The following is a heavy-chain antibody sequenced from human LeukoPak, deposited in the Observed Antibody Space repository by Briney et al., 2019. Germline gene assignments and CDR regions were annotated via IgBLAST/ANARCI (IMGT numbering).Heavy chain of an antibody. CDR2: IIPIFGTA. D-gene: IGHD4-17*01. V-gene: IGHV1-69*13. J-gene: IGHJ4*02. Sequence: ASVNVSCKASGGTFSSYAISWVRQAPGQGLEWMGGIIPIFGTANYAQKFQGRVTITADESTSTAYMELSSLRSEDTAVYYCARATRAATVTTDPFDYWGQGTLVTVSS. CDR3: ARATRAATVTTDPFDY. CDR1: GGTFSSYA.